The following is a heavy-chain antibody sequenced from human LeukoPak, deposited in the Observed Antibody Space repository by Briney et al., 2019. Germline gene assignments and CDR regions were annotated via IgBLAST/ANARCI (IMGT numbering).Heavy chain of an antibody. V-gene: IGHV3-15*01. CDR2: IRRKTDGGTT. D-gene: IGHD5-18*01. J-gene: IGHJ3*02. CDR3: TTEGYTYGYHSFDM. Sequence: GGSLKLSCVASGFTFSNAWMTWVRQAPGKGLEWVGRIRRKTDGGTTDYAAPVKGRFTISRDDSDTTLYLQMNSLKIEDTAVYYCTTEGYTYGYHSFDMWGQGTMVTVSS. CDR1: GFTFSNAW.